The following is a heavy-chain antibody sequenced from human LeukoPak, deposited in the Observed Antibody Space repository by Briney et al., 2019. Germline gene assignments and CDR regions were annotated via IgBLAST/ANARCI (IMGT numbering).Heavy chain of an antibody. J-gene: IGHJ4*02. D-gene: IGHD1-26*01. CDR3: ARDSPNRATEY. CDR1: GFTFSSYG. CDR2: ISSSSSYI. Sequence: GGSLRLSCAASGFTFSSYGMHWVRKAPGKGLEWVSSISSSSSYIYYADSVKGRFTISRDNAKNSLYLQMNSLRAEDTAVYYCARDSPNRATEYWGQGTLVTVSS. V-gene: IGHV3-21*01.